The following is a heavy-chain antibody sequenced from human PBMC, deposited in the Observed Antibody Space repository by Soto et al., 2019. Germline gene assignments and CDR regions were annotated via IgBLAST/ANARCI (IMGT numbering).Heavy chain of an antibody. D-gene: IGHD4-17*01. CDR2: ISGSGGST. J-gene: IGHJ4*02. Sequence: QSGGSLRLSCAASGFTFSSYAMSWVRQAPGKGLEWVSAISGSGGSTYYADSVKGRFTISRDNSKNTLSLQMNSLRAEDTAVYYCAKDQVYGGNSGYFDYWGQGTLVTVSS. V-gene: IGHV3-23*01. CDR3: AKDQVYGGNSGYFDY. CDR1: GFTFSSYA.